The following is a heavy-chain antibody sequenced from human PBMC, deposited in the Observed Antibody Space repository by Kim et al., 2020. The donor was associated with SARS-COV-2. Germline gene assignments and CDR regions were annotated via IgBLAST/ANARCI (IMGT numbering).Heavy chain of an antibody. CDR2: IRSKAYGGTT. V-gene: IGHV3-49*03. J-gene: IGHJ4*02. D-gene: IGHD3-10*01. Sequence: GGSLRLSCTASGFTFGDYAMSWFRQAPGKGLEWVGFIRSKAYGGTTEYAASVKGRFTISRDDSKSIAYLQMNSLKTEDTAVYYCTQSITMVRGVIATFDYWGQGTLVTVSS. CDR3: TQSITMVRGVIATFDY. CDR1: GFTFGDYA.